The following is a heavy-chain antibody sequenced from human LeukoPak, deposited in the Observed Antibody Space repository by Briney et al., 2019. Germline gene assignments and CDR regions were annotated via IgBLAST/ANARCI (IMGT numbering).Heavy chain of an antibody. D-gene: IGHD3-10*01. Sequence: SETLSLTCAVYGGSFSGYYWSWIRQPPGKGLEWIGEINHSGSTNYNPSLKSRVTISVDTSKNQLSLKLSSVTAADTAVYYCATWFGESHDAFDIWGQGTMVTVSS. CDR2: INHSGST. CDR1: GGSFSGYY. CDR3: ATWFGESHDAFDI. J-gene: IGHJ3*02. V-gene: IGHV4-34*01.